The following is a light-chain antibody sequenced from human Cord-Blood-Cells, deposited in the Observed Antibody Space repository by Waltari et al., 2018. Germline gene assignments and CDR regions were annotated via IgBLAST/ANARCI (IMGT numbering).Light chain of an antibody. J-gene: IGKJ5*01. CDR3: QQDNNWAPIT. V-gene: IGKV3-15*01. CDR1: QSVSSN. CDR2: GAS. Sequence: EIVMTQSPATLSVSPGERATLSCRASQSVSSNLAWYQQKPGQAPRLLIYGASTRATGIPGRFSGSESGPEFTLTISSLQSEDFAVYYCQQDNNWAPITFGQGTRLEIK.